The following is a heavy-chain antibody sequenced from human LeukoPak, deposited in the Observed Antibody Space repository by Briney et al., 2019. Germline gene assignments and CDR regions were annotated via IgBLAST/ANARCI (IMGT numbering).Heavy chain of an antibody. CDR3: ARRHYYDSSGYYNH. J-gene: IGHJ5*02. D-gene: IGHD3-22*01. V-gene: IGHV4-39*01. CDR1: GGSITSSSYY. Sequence: SETLSLTCTVSGGSITSSSYYWGWIRQPRGKGLEWIGSVYYSGSTYYNPSLKSRVTMSVDTSKNQFSLKLSSVTAADTAVYYCARRHYYDSSGYYNHWGQGTLVTVSS. CDR2: VYYSGST.